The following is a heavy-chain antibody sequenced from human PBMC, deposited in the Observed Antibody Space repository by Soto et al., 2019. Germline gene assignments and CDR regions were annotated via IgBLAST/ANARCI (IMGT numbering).Heavy chain of an antibody. J-gene: IGHJ6*02. V-gene: IGHV3-21*01. CDR1: GFTFSSYS. CDR3: ARGKEYYDILTGYSYYYGMDV. Sequence: PGGSLRLSCASSGFTFSSYSMNWVRQAPGKGLEWVSSISSSSSYIYYADSVKGRFTISRDNAKNSLYLQMNSLRAEDTAVYYCARGKEYYDILTGYSYYYGMDVWGQGTTVTVSS. CDR2: ISSSSSYI. D-gene: IGHD3-9*01.